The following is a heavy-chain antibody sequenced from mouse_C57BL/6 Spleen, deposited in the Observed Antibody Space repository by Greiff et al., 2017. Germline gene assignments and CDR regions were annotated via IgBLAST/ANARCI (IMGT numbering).Heavy chain of an antibody. Sequence: VQLQQPGAELVKPGASVKLSCKASGYTFTSYWMHWVKQRPGQGLEWIGMIHPNSGSTNYNEKFKSKATLTVDKSSSTAYMQLSSLTSEDSAVYYCARSLSGDSFDYWGQGTTLTVSS. CDR3: ARSLSGDSFDY. CDR1: GYTFTSYW. CDR2: IHPNSGST. V-gene: IGHV1-64*01. J-gene: IGHJ2*01.